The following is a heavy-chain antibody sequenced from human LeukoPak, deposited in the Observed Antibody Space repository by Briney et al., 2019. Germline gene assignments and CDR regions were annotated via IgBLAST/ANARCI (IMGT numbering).Heavy chain of an antibody. Sequence: GRSLRLSCAATGFTFKDYGMHWVRQPPGKGLEWVSFITPNADRTSYADSVEGRFTIYRDNPRNTLYMQINSLRDEDTALYYCAIMHGYYDGSGYWVQWGQGTLVTVSS. V-gene: IGHV3-23*01. J-gene: IGHJ1*01. CDR2: ITPNADRT. D-gene: IGHD3-22*01. CDR1: GFTFKDYG. CDR3: AIMHGYYDGSGYWVQ.